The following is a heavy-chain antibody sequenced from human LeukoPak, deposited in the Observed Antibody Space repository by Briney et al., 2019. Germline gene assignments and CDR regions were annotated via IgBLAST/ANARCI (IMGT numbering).Heavy chain of an antibody. CDR3: ARERHAYNYGGFDY. CDR1: GGSISSYY. D-gene: IGHD5-24*01. Sequence: SETLSLTCTVSGGSISSYYWSWIRQPPGKGLEWIGNIYYSGSTNYNPSLKSRVTIPVDTSKNQFSLKLSSVTAADTAVYYCARERHAYNYGGFDYWGQGTLVTVSS. J-gene: IGHJ4*02. CDR2: IYYSGST. V-gene: IGHV4-59*01.